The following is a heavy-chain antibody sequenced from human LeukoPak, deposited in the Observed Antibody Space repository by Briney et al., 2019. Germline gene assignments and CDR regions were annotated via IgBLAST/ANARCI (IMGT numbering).Heavy chain of an antibody. V-gene: IGHV4-4*02. CDR1: GSSISSSNW. Sequence: PSETLSLTCAVSGSSISSSNWWSWVRQPPGRGLEWIGEIYHSGSTNYNPSLKSRVTISVDKSKNQFSLKLSSVTAADTAVYYCARIGDPYYYYMDVWGKGTTVTVSS. J-gene: IGHJ6*03. CDR3: ARIGDPYYYYMDV. CDR2: IYHSGST. D-gene: IGHD3-10*01.